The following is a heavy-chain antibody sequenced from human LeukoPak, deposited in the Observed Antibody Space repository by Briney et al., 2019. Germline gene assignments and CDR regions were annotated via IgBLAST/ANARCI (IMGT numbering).Heavy chain of an antibody. CDR1: GGSISSYY. Sequence: KPSETLSLTCTVSGGSISSYYWSWIRQPPGKGLEWIGYIYYSGSTNYNPSLKSRVTISVDTSKNQFSLRLSSVTAADTAMYYCARSSDDNLDYWGQGTLVTVSS. V-gene: IGHV4-59*01. D-gene: IGHD1-14*01. CDR2: IYYSGST. J-gene: IGHJ4*02. CDR3: ARSSDDNLDY.